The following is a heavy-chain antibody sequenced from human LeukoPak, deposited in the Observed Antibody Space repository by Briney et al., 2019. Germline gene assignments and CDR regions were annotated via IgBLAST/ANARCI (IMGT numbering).Heavy chain of an antibody. V-gene: IGHV4-59*01. Sequence: PSETLSLTCTVSGGSISSYYRSWIRQPPGRGLGWIGYIYYSGSTNYNPSLKSRVTISVDMSKNQFSLKLRSVTAADTAVYYCARTTEGGYTYDYFYYYYMDVWGKGTTVTISS. D-gene: IGHD5-18*01. J-gene: IGHJ6*03. CDR1: GGSISSYY. CDR2: IYYSGST. CDR3: ARTTEGGYTYDYFYYYYMDV.